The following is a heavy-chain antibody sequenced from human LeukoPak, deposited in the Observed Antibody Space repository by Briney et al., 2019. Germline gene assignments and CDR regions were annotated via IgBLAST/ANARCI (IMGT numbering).Heavy chain of an antibody. CDR3: ARDHHDVLTGYYSNYYNYYYMDV. D-gene: IGHD3-9*01. CDR1: GFTFNSYW. V-gene: IGHV3-7*01. CDR2: IKEDGTEK. J-gene: IGHJ6*03. Sequence: GGSLRLSCVASGFTFNSYWMSWVRQAPGRGLEWVANIKEDGTEKYYVDSVRGRFTLSRDNAENSLYLQMSSLRAEDTAVYYCARDHHDVLTGYYSNYYNYYYMDVWGKGTTVTVSS.